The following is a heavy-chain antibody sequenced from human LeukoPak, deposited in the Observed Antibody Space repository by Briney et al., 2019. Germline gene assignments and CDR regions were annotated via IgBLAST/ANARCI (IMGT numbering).Heavy chain of an antibody. D-gene: IGHD1-20*01. CDR2: ISSSGSTI. CDR1: GFTFSDYY. J-gene: IGHJ4*02. CDR3: ARRRYNWNAIDY. Sequence: GGSLRLSCAASGFTFSDYYMSWIRQAPGKGLEWVSYISSSGSTIYYADSVKGRFTISRDNAKNSLYLQMNSLRAEDTAVCFCARRRYNWNAIDYWGQGTLVTVSS. V-gene: IGHV3-11*01.